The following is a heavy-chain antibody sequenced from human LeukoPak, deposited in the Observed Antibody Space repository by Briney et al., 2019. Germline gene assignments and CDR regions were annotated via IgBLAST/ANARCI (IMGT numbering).Heavy chain of an antibody. Sequence: ASVTVSCTASGYTLTSYAMNWVRQAPGQGLEWMGWINTNTGNPTYAQGFTGRFVFSLDTSVSTAYLQISSLKAEDTAVYYCARVLIRHPNWFDPWGQGTLVTVSS. D-gene: IGHD3-22*01. CDR1: GYTLTSYA. J-gene: IGHJ5*02. CDR2: INTNTGNP. CDR3: ARVLIRHPNWFDP. V-gene: IGHV7-4-1*02.